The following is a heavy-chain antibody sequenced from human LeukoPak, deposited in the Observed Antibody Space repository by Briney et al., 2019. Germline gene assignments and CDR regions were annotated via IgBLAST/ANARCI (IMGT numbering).Heavy chain of an antibody. J-gene: IGHJ4*02. Sequence: GGSLRLSCAASGFTFSTYAMSWVRQAPGKGLEWVSGISGGGGSTYYAASVKGRFTISRDNSKNTLYLQMNSLRAEDTAVYYCAKPGGEFGSGNYYIFDCWGQGTLVTVSS. CDR3: AKPGGEFGSGNYYIFDC. CDR2: ISGGGGST. D-gene: IGHD3-10*01. V-gene: IGHV3-23*01. CDR1: GFTFSTYA.